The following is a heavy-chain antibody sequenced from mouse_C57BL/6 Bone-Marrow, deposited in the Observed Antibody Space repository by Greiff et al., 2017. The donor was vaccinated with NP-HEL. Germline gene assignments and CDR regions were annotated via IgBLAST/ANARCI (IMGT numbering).Heavy chain of an antibody. CDR3: ARDAQATSYLAMDY. Sequence: VQLQQSGPELVKPGASVKISCKASGYAFSSSWMHWVKQRPGKGLEWIGRIYPGDGDTNYNGKFKGKSTLTADKSSSTAYMQLSSLTSEDSAVYFCARDAQATSYLAMDYWGEGTSVNVSS. V-gene: IGHV1-82*01. D-gene: IGHD3-2*02. J-gene: IGHJ4*01. CDR2: IYPGDGDT. CDR1: GYAFSSSW.